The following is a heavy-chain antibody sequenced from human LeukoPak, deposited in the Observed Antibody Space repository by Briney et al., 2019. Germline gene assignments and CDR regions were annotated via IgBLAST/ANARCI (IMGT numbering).Heavy chain of an antibody. D-gene: IGHD6-19*01. Sequence: GGSLRLSCAASGFTFSSYRMSWMRQAPGKGLEWVANIKYDGNEEYYVASVKGRFTISRDNAKNSLNLQMNSLRAEDTAVYYCARDPVAGKLDYWGQGTLVTVSS. J-gene: IGHJ4*02. CDR2: IKYDGNEE. CDR1: GFTFSSYR. V-gene: IGHV3-7*01. CDR3: ARDPVAGKLDY.